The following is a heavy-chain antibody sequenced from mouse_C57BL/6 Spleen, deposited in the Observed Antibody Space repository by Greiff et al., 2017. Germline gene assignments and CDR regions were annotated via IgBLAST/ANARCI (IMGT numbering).Heavy chain of an antibody. CDR2: IYPGDGDT. D-gene: IGHD2-4*01. CDR1: GYAFSSSW. J-gene: IGHJ4*01. CDR3: ARSGYDYEDAMDY. V-gene: IGHV1-82*01. Sequence: VTLQESGPELVKPGASVKISCKASGYAFSSSWMNWVKQRPGKGLEWIGRIYPGDGDTNYNGKFTGKATLTADKSSSTAYMQLSSLTSEDSAVYFCARSGYDYEDAMDYWGQGTSVTVSS.